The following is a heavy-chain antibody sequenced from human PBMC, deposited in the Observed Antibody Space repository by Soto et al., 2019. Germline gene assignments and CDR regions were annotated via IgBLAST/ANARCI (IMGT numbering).Heavy chain of an antibody. CDR2: IYPGDSDS. J-gene: IGHJ4*02. Sequence: GESLKISCKGSGYSLNTYWIGWVRQMPGKGLDWMGIIYPGDSDSRYSPSFQGQVTISADKSISTTYLQWSSLKASDTAMYYCARGTFTPDYWGQGTLVTVSS. V-gene: IGHV5-51*01. D-gene: IGHD2-15*01. CDR1: GYSLNTYW. CDR3: ARGTFTPDY.